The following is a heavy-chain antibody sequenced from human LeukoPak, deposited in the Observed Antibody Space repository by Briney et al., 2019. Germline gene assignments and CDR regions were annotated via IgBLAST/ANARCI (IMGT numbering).Heavy chain of an antibody. Sequence: SQTLSLTFTVSGGSISSYYWSWIRQPPGKRLEWIGYIYYSGSTNYNPSLKSRVTISVDTSKNQFSLKLSSVTAADTAVYYCARASWRSRQSPNYFDYWGQGTLVTVSS. CDR3: ARASWRSRQSPNYFDY. CDR2: IYYSGST. D-gene: IGHD5-24*01. V-gene: IGHV4-59*01. CDR1: GGSISSYY. J-gene: IGHJ4*02.